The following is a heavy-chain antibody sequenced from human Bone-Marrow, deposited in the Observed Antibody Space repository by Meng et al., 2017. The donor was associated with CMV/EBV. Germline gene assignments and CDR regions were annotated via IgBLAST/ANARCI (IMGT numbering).Heavy chain of an antibody. V-gene: IGHV4-61*03. CDR3: ARISGTY. Sequence: SETLSLTCTVSGGSVGDGSYYWSWIRQPPGKGLEWIGYIYYTTSANFNPSLKSRVTISVDTSQNHFSLKLSSVTAADTAVYYCARISGTYWGQGTMVTVSS. D-gene: IGHD3-10*01. J-gene: IGHJ3*01. CDR1: GGSVGDGSYY. CDR2: IYYTTSA.